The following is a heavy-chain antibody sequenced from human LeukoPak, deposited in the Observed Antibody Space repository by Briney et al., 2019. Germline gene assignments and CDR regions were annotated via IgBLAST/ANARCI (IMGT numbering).Heavy chain of an antibody. J-gene: IGHJ2*01. V-gene: IGHV1-2*02. Sequence: ASVKVSCKASGYTFTGYYMHWVRQAPGQGLEWMGWINPNSGGTNYAQKFQGRVTMPRDTSISTAYMELSRLRSDDTAVYYCAFQYGDYWYFDLWGRGTLVTVSS. CDR1: GYTFTGYY. CDR3: AFQYGDYWYFDL. D-gene: IGHD4-17*01. CDR2: INPNSGGT.